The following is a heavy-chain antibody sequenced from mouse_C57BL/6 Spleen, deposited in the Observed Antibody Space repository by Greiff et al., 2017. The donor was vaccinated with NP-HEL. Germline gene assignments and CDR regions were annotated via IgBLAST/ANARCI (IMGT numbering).Heavy chain of an antibody. CDR1: GYAFSSSW. CDR3: ARSRGSSGYYAMDY. CDR2: IYPGDGDP. D-gene: IGHD3-2*02. J-gene: IGHJ4*01. Sequence: VQLQQSGPELVKPGASVKISCKASGYAFSSSWMNWVKQRPGKGLEWIGRIYPGDGDPNYNGKFKGKATLTADKSSSTAYMQHSSLTSEDSAVYFWARSRGSSGYYAMDYGGQGTSVTVSS. V-gene: IGHV1-82*01.